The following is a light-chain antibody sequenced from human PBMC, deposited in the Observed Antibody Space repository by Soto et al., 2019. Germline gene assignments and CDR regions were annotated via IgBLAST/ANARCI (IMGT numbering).Light chain of an antibody. CDR3: MQATQFPYT. CDR2: RIS. J-gene: IGKJ2*01. CDR1: QSLVHSDGDTY. V-gene: IGKV2-24*01. Sequence: DIVMTQTPLSSPVTLGQPASISCRSSQSLVHSDGDTYLSWLQQRPGQPPRLLIYRISKRFSGVPDRVSGSGAGTDFTLQISRVEAEDVGVYYCMQATQFPYTFGQGTKLEIK.